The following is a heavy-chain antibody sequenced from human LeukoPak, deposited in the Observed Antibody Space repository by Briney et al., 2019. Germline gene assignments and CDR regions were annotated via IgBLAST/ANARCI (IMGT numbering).Heavy chain of an antibody. CDR3: AKDGTTMVREVTYFDY. CDR1: GFTFSSYA. Sequence: GGSLRLSCAASGFTFSSYAMSWVRQAPGKGLEWVSAISGSGGSTYYADSVKGRFTISRDNSKNTLYLQMNSLRAEDTAVYYCAKDGTTMVREVTYFDYWGQGTLVTVSS. V-gene: IGHV3-23*01. CDR2: ISGSGGST. J-gene: IGHJ4*02. D-gene: IGHD3-10*01.